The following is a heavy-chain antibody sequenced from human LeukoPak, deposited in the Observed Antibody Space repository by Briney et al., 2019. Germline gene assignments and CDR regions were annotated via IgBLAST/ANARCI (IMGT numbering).Heavy chain of an antibody. CDR1: GGSFSGYY. CDR2: IYYSGST. CDR3: ARVRAAAAGNYFDY. V-gene: IGHV4-59*01. Sequence: PSETLSLTCAVYGGSFSGYYWSWIRQPPGKGLEWIGYIYYSGSTNYNPSLKSRVTISVDTSKNQFSLKLSSVTAADTAVYYCARVRAAAAGNYFDYWGQGTLVTVSS. J-gene: IGHJ4*02. D-gene: IGHD6-13*01.